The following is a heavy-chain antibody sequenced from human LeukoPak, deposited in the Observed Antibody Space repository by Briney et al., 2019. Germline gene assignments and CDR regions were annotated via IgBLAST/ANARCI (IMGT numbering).Heavy chain of an antibody. V-gene: IGHV3-53*01. Sequence: GGSLRLSCAASGFTVSRNYMSWVRQAPGKGLEWVSVLFSDGTTYYADSVKGRFTISRDNSKNTLYLQMNNLRADDTAVYYCARAPYEGFTAGVDSWGQGTLVTVSS. CDR1: GFTVSRNY. D-gene: IGHD5-12*01. CDR2: LFSDGTT. J-gene: IGHJ4*02. CDR3: ARAPYEGFTAGVDS.